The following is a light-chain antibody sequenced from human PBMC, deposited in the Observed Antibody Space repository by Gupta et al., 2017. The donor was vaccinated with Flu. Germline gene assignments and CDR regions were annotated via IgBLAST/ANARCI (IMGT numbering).Light chain of an antibody. CDR3: QQTYTTQFT. Sequence: DIQLTQSPSSLSASLGDKVTITCRASQTISVSLHWYQHKPGKAPNLLIYAASTLQTGVPSRFSGSRSGTDFTLTINGLQPEDFATYYCQQTYTTQFTFGPGTKVDI. CDR2: AAS. V-gene: IGKV1-39*01. CDR1: QTISVS. J-gene: IGKJ3*01.